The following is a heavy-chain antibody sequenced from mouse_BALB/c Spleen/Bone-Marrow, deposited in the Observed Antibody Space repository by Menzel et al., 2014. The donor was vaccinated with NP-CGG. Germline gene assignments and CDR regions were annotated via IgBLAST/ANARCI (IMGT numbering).Heavy chain of an antibody. J-gene: IGHJ4*01. V-gene: IGHV1S81*02. CDR2: INPSNGGT. CDR1: GYTFTSYY. D-gene: IGHD2-10*01. CDR3: TRRSLLSDYYSMDY. Sequence: QVQLKESGAELVKPGASVKLSCKASGYTFTSYYLYWVKQRPGQGLEWIGEINPSNGGTNFNERFKSKASLTVDKSSSTAYMRLNSLTSEDSAVYYCTRRSLLSDYYSMDYWGQGTSVTVSS.